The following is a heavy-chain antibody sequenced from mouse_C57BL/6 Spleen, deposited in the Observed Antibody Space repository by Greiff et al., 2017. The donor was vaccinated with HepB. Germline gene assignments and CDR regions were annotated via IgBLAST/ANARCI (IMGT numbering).Heavy chain of an antibody. CDR2: ISYDGSN. CDR1: GYSITSGYY. V-gene: IGHV3-6*01. J-gene: IGHJ1*03. CDR3: ASNWEKYFDV. Sequence: VQLQQSGPGLVKPSQSLSLTCSVTGYSITSGYYWNWLRQFPGNKLEWMGYISYDGSNNYNPSLKNRISITRDTSKNQFFLKLNSVTTEDTATYYCASNWEKYFDVWGTGTTVTVSS. D-gene: IGHD4-1*01.